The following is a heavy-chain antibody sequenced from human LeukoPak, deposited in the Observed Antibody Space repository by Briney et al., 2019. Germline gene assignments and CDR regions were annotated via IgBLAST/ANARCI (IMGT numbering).Heavy chain of an antibody. V-gene: IGHV4-4*09. CDR1: GRSISSYY. Sequence: PSETLFLTCTVSGRSISSYYWSWIRQPPGKGLEWIGYIYTSGSTNYNPSLKSRVTISVDTSKNQFSLKLSSVTAADTAVYYCTGDSSSSEYGWFDPWVQGTLVTVSS. J-gene: IGHJ5*02. CDR3: TGDSSSSEYGWFDP. D-gene: IGHD6-6*01. CDR2: IYTSGST.